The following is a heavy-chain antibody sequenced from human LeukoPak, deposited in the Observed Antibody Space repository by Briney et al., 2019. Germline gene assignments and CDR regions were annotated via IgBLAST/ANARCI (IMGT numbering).Heavy chain of an antibody. J-gene: IGHJ4*02. D-gene: IGHD3-22*01. V-gene: IGHV1-69*13. CDR2: IIPIFGTA. CDR1: GGTVSSYA. Sequence: SSVTVSCKASGGTVSSYAISWVRQAPGQGLEGMGGIIPIFGTANYAQKYQGRVTITADESTSTAYMELTSLRSEDTAVYYCARKYYYDSSGYWYYFDYWGQGTLVTVSS. CDR3: ARKYYYDSSGYWYYFDY.